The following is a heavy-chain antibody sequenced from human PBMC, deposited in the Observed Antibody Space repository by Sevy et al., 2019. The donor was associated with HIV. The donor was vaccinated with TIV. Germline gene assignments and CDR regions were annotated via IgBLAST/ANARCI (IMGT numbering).Heavy chain of an antibody. CDR1: GFTFSDHY. Sequence: GGSLRLSCAASGFTFSDHYMDWVRQAPGKGLEWVGRTRNKANSYTTEHAASVKGRFTISRDDSKNSLYLQMNSLKTEDTAVYYCAFSSSWYGAFDIWGQGTMVTVSS. CDR3: AFSSSWYGAFDI. J-gene: IGHJ3*02. V-gene: IGHV3-72*01. CDR2: TRNKANSYTT. D-gene: IGHD6-13*01.